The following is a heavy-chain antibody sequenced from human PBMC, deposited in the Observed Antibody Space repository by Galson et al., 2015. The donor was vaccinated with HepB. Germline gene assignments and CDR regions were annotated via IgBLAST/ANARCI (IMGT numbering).Heavy chain of an antibody. V-gene: IGHV3-23*01. CDR3: AKDLGYYYDSSGYYDY. CDR1: GFTFSSYA. J-gene: IGHJ4*02. CDR2: ISGSGGST. Sequence: SLRLSCAASGFTFSSYAMNWVRQALGKGLEWVSTISGSGGSTYYADSVKGRFTISRDNSKNTLYLQVNSLRAEDTAVYYCAKDLGYYYDSSGYYDYWGQGTLVTVSS. D-gene: IGHD3-22*01.